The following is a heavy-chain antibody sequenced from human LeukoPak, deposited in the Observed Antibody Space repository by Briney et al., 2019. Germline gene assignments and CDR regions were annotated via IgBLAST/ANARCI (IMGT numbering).Heavy chain of an antibody. CDR3: ARSLTLGYGSGSYFNDAFDI. J-gene: IGHJ3*02. CDR2: ISPYNSNT. D-gene: IGHD3-10*01. V-gene: IGHV1-18*01. CDR1: GYTFTTYG. Sequence: ASVKVSCKSSGYTFTTYGISWMRQAPGQSLEWMGWISPYNSNTKYAQKLQGRVTMTTDTSTNTAYMEVRSLRSDDTAVYYCARSLTLGYGSGSYFNDAFDIWGQGTMVTVSS.